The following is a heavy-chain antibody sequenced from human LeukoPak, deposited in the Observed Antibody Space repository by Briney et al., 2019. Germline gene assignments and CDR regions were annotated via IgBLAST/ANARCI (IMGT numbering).Heavy chain of an antibody. CDR2: LYISGST. Sequence: SETLSLTCTVSGASISSYYYTWIRQTAGRGLEWIGRLYISGSTDDNPSLKSRVTISVDTSNNQFSLNLTSVTAADTAVYFCARDLSGSLYFDYWGQGVLVTVSS. J-gene: IGHJ4*02. CDR1: GASISSYY. D-gene: IGHD3-10*01. V-gene: IGHV4-4*07. CDR3: ARDLSGSLYFDY.